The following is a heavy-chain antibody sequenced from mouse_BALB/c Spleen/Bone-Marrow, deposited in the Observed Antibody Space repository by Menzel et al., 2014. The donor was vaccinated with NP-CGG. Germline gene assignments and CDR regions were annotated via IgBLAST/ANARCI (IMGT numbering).Heavy chain of an antibody. CDR1: GYTFTSYF. CDR3: ARDYDGYAIDY. J-gene: IGHJ4*01. Sequence: QVQLKQSGPELVKPGASVKMSCKASGYTFTSYFIHWVKQRPGQGLEWIGWIYPGDGSTKYNEKFKGKTTLTADKSSSTVYMLLSSLPSEDCAIYFCARDYDGYAIDYWGQGTSVTVSS. V-gene: IGHV1S56*01. CDR2: IYPGDGST. D-gene: IGHD2-4*01.